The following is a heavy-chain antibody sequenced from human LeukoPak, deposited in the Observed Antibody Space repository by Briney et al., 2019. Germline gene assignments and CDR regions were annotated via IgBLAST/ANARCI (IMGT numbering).Heavy chain of an antibody. CDR1: GGTFSSYA. V-gene: IGHV1-69*05. CDR2: IIPIFGTA. CDR3: AKGPSGYSYGYVGY. D-gene: IGHD5-18*01. J-gene: IGHJ4*02. Sequence: GSSVKVSCKASGGTFSSYAISWVRQAPGQGLEWMGGIIPIFGTANYAQKFQGRVTITTDESTSTAYMELSSLRAEDTAVYYCAKGPSGYSYGYVGYWGQGTLVTVYS.